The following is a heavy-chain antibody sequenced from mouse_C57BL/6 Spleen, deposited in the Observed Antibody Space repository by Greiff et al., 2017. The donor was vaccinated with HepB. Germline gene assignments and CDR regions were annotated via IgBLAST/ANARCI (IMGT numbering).Heavy chain of an antibody. D-gene: IGHD1-1*01. Sequence: QVQLQQPGAELVKPGASVKMSCKASGYTFTSYWITWVKQRPGQGLEWIGDIYPGSGSTNYNEKFKSKATLTVDTSSSTAYMQLSSLTSEDSAVYYCARIGGTTVYYAMDYWGQGTSVTVSS. CDR1: GYTFTSYW. V-gene: IGHV1-55*01. CDR3: ARIGGTTVYYAMDY. CDR2: IYPGSGST. J-gene: IGHJ4*01.